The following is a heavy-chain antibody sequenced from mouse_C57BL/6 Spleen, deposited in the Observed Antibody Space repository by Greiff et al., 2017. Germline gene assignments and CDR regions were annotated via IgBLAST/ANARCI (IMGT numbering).Heavy chain of an antibody. CDR1: GFTFSSYG. Sequence: EVMLVESGGDLVKPGGSLKLSCAASGFTFSSYGMSWVRQTPDKRLEWVATISSGGSYTYYPDSVKGRFTISRDNAKNTLYLQMSSLKSEDTAMYYCARQRGDGYYVDYWGQGTTLTVSS. V-gene: IGHV5-6*02. J-gene: IGHJ2*01. CDR2: ISSGGSYT. D-gene: IGHD2-3*01. CDR3: ARQRGDGYYVDY.